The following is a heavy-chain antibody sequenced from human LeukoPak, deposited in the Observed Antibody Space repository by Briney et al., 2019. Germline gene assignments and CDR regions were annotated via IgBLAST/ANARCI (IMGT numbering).Heavy chain of an antibody. CDR1: GGSISSYY. Sequence: PSETMSLTCTVSGGSISSYYWSWIRQPPGKGLEWIGYIYYSGSTNYNPSLKSRVTISVDTSKNQFSLKLSSVTAADTAVYYWARGGHEGFLEWGPHYYYYYGMDVWGQGTTVTVSS. CDR2: IYYSGST. CDR3: ARGGHEGFLEWGPHYYYYYGMDV. D-gene: IGHD3-3*01. J-gene: IGHJ6*02. V-gene: IGHV4-59*01.